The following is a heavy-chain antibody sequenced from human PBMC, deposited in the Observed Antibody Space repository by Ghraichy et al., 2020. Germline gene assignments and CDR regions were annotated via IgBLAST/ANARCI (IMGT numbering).Heavy chain of an antibody. D-gene: IGHD3-3*01. CDR1: GFTFDDYA. V-gene: IGHV3-9*01. Sequence: GGSLRLSCAASGFTFDDYAMHWVRQAPGKGLEWVSGISWNSGSIGYADSVKGRFTISRDNAKNSLYLQMNSLRAEDTALYYCAKDKFSTIFGAFDYWGQGTLVTVSS. CDR3: AKDKFSTIFGAFDY. J-gene: IGHJ4*02. CDR2: ISWNSGSI.